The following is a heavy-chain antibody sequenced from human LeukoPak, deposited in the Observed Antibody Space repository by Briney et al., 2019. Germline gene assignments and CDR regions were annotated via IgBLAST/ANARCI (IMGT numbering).Heavy chain of an antibody. D-gene: IGHD2-2*01. V-gene: IGHV3-21*01. Sequence: GGSLRLSCAASGFTFSSYSMNWVRQAPGKGLEWVSSISSSSSYIYYADSVKGRFTISRDNAKNSLYLQMNSLRAEDTAVYYCARAFDTSWDYYYMDVWGKGTTVTVFS. J-gene: IGHJ6*03. CDR2: ISSSSSYI. CDR3: ARAFDTSWDYYYMDV. CDR1: GFTFSSYS.